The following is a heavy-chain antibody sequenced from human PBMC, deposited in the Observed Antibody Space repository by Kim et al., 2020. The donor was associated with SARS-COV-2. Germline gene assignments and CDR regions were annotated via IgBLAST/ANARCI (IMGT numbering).Heavy chain of an antibody. D-gene: IGHD3-10*01. V-gene: IGHV3-23*01. CDR1: GFTFSSYT. J-gene: IGHJ4*02. CDR2: IIGRAGTAGAT. Sequence: GGSLRLSCEASGFTFSSYTMGWVRQPPGKGLEWVSDIIGRAGTAGATYYSVSVNGRFTISRDNSKNTLYLQMNSLRVDDTALYYCARAGSASYYDYWGQG. CDR3: ARAGSASYYDY.